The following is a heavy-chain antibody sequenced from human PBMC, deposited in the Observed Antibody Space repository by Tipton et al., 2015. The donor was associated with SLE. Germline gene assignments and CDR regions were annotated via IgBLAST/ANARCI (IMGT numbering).Heavy chain of an antibody. D-gene: IGHD3-10*01. V-gene: IGHV3-11*03. J-gene: IGHJ4*02. Sequence: GRFTISRDNTKKSLYLQMDSLRVEDTAVYYCEAEGSNFDYWGQGTLVTVSS. CDR3: EAEGSNFDY.